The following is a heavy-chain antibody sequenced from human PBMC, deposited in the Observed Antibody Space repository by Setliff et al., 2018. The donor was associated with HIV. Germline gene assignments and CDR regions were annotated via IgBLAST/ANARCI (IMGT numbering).Heavy chain of an antibody. V-gene: IGHV4-39*01. J-gene: IGHJ5*02. CDR2: IYYNGNAY. CDR1: GGSISSSSYY. CDR3: ASRVYYYDSSGYLREEGFDP. Sequence: SETLSLTCTVSGGSISSSSYYWSWIRQPPGKGLEWIGYIYYNGNAYYYNPSLKSRVTISVDTSKNQFSLKLSSVTAADAAVYYCASRVYYYDSSGYLREEGFDPWGQGTLVTVSS. D-gene: IGHD3-22*01.